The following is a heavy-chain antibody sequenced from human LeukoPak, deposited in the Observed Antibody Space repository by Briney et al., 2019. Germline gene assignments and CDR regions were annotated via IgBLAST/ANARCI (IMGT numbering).Heavy chain of an antibody. CDR3: ARVNPPGITMIVDY. D-gene: IGHD3-22*01. CDR2: ISAYNGNT. Sequence: ASVKVSCKASGYTFTSYGISWVRHAPGQGLEWMGWISAYNGNTNYAQKLQGRVTMTTDTSTSTAYMELRSLRSDATAVYYCARVNPPGITMIVDYWGQGTLVTVSS. CDR1: GYTFTSYG. J-gene: IGHJ4*02. V-gene: IGHV1-18*01.